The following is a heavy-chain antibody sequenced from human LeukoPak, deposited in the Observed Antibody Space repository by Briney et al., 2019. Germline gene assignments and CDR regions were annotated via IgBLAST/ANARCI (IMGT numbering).Heavy chain of an antibody. Sequence: ASVKVSCKASGYTFTGYYMHWVRQAPGQGLEWMGRINPNSGGTNYAQKFQGRVIMTRDTSISTAYMELSRLRSDDTAVYYCARLDAYSSGSFDYWGQGTLVTVSS. J-gene: IGHJ4*02. CDR2: INPNSGGT. CDR1: GYTFTGYY. CDR3: ARLDAYSSGSFDY. V-gene: IGHV1-2*06. D-gene: IGHD6-19*01.